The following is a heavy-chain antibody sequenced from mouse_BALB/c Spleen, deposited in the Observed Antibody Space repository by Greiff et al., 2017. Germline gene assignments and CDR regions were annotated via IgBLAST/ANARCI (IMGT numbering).Heavy chain of an antibody. CDR3: GRTGYGFDY. V-gene: IGHV1-4*02. Sequence: VQRVESAAELARPGASVKMSCKASGYTFTSYTMHWVKQRPGQGLEWIGYINPSSGYTEYNQKFKGKATLTVDKSSSTAHMELLSLTSEDSAVYYCGRTGYGFDYWGQGTTLTVSS. D-gene: IGHD1-1*01. CDR2: INPSSGYT. CDR1: GYTFTSYT. J-gene: IGHJ2*01.